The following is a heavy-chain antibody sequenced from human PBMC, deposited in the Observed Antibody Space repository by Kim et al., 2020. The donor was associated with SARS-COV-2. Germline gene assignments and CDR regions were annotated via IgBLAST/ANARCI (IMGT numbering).Heavy chain of an antibody. CDR3: AKDGGGYRGYYYYGMDV. V-gene: IGHV3-30*18. CDR1: GFTFSSYG. Sequence: GGSLRLSCAASGFTFSSYGMHWVRQAPGKGLEWVAVISYDGSNKYYADSVKGRFTISRDNSKNTLYLQMNSLRAEDTAVYYCAKDGGGYRGYYYYGMDVWGQGTTVTVSS. D-gene: IGHD5-18*01. CDR2: ISYDGSNK. J-gene: IGHJ6*02.